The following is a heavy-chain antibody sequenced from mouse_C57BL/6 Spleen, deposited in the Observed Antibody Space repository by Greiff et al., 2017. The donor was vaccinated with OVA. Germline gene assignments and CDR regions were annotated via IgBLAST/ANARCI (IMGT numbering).Heavy chain of an antibody. CDR3: TRVGYYSYYFDY. CDR1: GFTFSSYA. V-gene: IGHV5-9-1*02. J-gene: IGHJ2*01. D-gene: IGHD2-3*01. Sequence: EVNLVESGEGLVKPGGSLKLSCAASGFTFSSYAMSWVRQTPEKRLEWVAYISSGGDYIYYADTVKGRFTISRDNARNTLYLQMSSLKSEDTAMYYCTRVGYYSYYFDYWGQGTTLTVSS. CDR2: ISSGGDYI.